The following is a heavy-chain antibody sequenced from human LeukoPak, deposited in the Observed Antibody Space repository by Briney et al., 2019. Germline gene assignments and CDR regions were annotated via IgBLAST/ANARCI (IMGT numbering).Heavy chain of an antibody. D-gene: IGHD2-15*01. CDR1: GGSISSYY. Sequence: SETLSLTCTVSGGSISSYYWSWIRQPPGKGLEWIGYIYDSGSANYNPSLKSRVTISVDTSKNQFSLKLSSVTAADTAVYYCARGYCSGGSCRSPRRFDPWGQGTLVTVSS. V-gene: IGHV4-59*12. CDR2: IYDSGSA. J-gene: IGHJ5*02. CDR3: ARGYCSGGSCRSPRRFDP.